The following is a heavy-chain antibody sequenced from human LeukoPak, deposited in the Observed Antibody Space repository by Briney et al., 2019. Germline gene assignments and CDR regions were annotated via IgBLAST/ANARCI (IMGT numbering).Heavy chain of an antibody. Sequence: GGSLRLSCAASGFTFSSYWMSWVRQAPGKGLEWVANIKQDGSEKYYVDSVKGRFTISRDNAKNSLYLQMNSLRAEDTAVYYCARDGGAALDDAFDIWGQGTMVTVSS. CDR2: IKQDGSEK. D-gene: IGHD2-15*01. J-gene: IGHJ3*02. V-gene: IGHV3-7*01. CDR3: ARDGGAALDDAFDI. CDR1: GFTFSSYW.